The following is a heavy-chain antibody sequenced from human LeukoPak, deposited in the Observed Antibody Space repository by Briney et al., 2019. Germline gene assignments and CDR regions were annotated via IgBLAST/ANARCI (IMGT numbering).Heavy chain of an antibody. CDR1: GFTFSSYS. V-gene: IGHV3-21*01. CDR2: ISSSSSYI. CDR3: ARGLWLVPIDY. D-gene: IGHD6-19*01. J-gene: IGHJ4*02. Sequence: KTGGSLRLSCAASGFTFSSYSMNWVRQAPGKGLEWVSSISSSSSYIYYADSVKGRFTISRDNAKNSLYLQMNSLRAEDTAVYYCARGLWLVPIDYWGQGTLVTVSS.